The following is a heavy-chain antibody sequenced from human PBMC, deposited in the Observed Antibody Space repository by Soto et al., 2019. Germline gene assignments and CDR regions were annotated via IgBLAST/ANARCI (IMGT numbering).Heavy chain of an antibody. J-gene: IGHJ6*02. D-gene: IGHD2-2*01. CDR3: ARDSRYCSSTSCYEGQYYYGMDV. V-gene: IGHV1-8*01. CDR1: GYTFTSYD. CDR2: MNPNSGNT. Sequence: QVQLVQSGAEVKKPGASVKVSCKASGYTFTSYDINWVRQATGQGLEWMGWMNPNSGNTGYGQKFQGRVTMTRNTSISTAYMELSSLRSEDTAVYYCARDSRYCSSTSCYEGQYYYGMDVWGQGTTVTVSS.